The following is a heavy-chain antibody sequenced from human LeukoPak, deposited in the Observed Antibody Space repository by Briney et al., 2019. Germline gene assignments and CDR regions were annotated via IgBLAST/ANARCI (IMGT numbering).Heavy chain of an antibody. J-gene: IGHJ2*01. CDR1: GYSFTSYW. Sequence: GESLKISCKGSGYSFTSYWIGWVRQMPGKGLEGMGIIYAGDSDTRYSPSFQGQVTISADKSTSTAYLQWSRLTASDTAMYYCARQKPKLARYWYFDLWGRGTLVTVSS. CDR3: ARQKPKLARYWYFDL. V-gene: IGHV5-51*01. CDR2: IYAGDSDT. D-gene: IGHD6-6*01.